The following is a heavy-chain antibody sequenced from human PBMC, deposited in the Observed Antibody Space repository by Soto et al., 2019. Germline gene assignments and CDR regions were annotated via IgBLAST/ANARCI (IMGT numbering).Heavy chain of an antibody. CDR1: GFTFSSYE. V-gene: IGHV3-48*03. CDR2: ISSSGNTI. J-gene: IGHJ5*02. D-gene: IGHD1-1*01. Sequence: PGGSLSLSCAASGFTFSSYEMNWVRQAPGKGLEWVSYISSSGNTIYYADSVKGRFTLSRDNAKKSLYLQMNSLRAEDTALYYCAREANDAFDPWGQGTLVTVSS. CDR3: AREANDAFDP.